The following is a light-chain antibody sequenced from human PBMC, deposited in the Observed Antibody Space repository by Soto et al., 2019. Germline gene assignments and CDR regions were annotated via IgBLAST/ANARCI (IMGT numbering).Light chain of an antibody. V-gene: IGLV2-14*01. Sequence: QSALTQPASVSGSPGQSISISCTGTSSDVGGYNYVSWFQQHPGKAPKLLIYGVSNRPSGVSDRFSGSKSGSTASLTVSGLQAEDDSDYYRSSYAGSNNVVFGGGTQLIVL. CDR1: SSDVGGYNY. CDR2: GVS. CDR3: SSYAGSNNVV. J-gene: IGLJ2*01.